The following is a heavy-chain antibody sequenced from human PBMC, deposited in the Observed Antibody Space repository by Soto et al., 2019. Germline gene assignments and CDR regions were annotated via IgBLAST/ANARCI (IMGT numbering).Heavy chain of an antibody. CDR2: ITPIFGTA. J-gene: IGHJ4*02. CDR1: GGTFSSYA. CDR3: ARGYYDSSGYPAHLDY. D-gene: IGHD3-22*01. V-gene: IGHV1-69*01. Sequence: QVQLVQSGAEVKKPGSSVKVSCKASGGTFSSYAISWVRQAPGQGLEWMGGITPIFGTANYAQKFQGRVTITADESTSTAYMELSSLRSEDTAVYYCARGYYDSSGYPAHLDYWGQGTLVTVSS.